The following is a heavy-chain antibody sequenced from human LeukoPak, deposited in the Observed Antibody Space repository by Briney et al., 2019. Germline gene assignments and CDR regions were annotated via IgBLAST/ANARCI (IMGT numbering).Heavy chain of an antibody. D-gene: IGHD6-13*01. V-gene: IGHV4-59*01. CDR3: ARAGGSSWSHLTASFDY. J-gene: IGHJ4*02. CDR2: IYYSGST. CDR1: GNSISSYY. Sequence: SETLSLTCTVSGNSISSYYWSWIRQPAGKGLEWIGYIYYSGSTNYNPSLKSRVTISVDTSKNQFSLKLSSVTAADTAVYYCARAGGSSWSHLTASFDYWGQGTLVTVSS.